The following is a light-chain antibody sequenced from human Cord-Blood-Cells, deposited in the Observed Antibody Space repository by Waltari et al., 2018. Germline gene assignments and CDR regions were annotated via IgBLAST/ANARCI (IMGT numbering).Light chain of an antibody. V-gene: IGKV1-27*01. CDR1: QGFSNY. Sequence: DIQMTQSPSSLSASVGDRVTITCRASQGFSNYLAWYQQKPGKVPKLLIYAASTLQSGVPSRFSGIGSGTDFTLTISSLQPEDVATYYCQKYNSAPPFTFGPGTKVDIK. CDR3: QKYNSAPPFT. CDR2: AAS. J-gene: IGKJ3*01.